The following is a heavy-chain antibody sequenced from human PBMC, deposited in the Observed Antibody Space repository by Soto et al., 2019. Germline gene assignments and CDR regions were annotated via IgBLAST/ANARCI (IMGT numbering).Heavy chain of an antibody. V-gene: IGHV1-69*13. D-gene: IGHD5-18*01. J-gene: IGHJ4*02. CDR1: GVRYGSYA. CDR3: ARGQLWTVDY. CDR2: IIPIFGTA. Sequence: GASVKPSCEACGVRYGSYARRWVRQAPGQGLEWMGGIIPIFGTANYAQKFQGRVTITADESTSTAYMELSSLRSEDTAVYYCARGQLWTVDYWGQGTLVTVSS.